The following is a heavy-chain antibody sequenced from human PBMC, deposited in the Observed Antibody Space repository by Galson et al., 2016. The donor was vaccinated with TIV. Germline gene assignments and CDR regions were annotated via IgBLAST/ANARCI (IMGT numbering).Heavy chain of an antibody. D-gene: IGHD6-13*01. V-gene: IGHV1-18*01. Sequence: SVKVSCKASGGTFSSYGISWVRQAPGQGLEWMGWIGPYNGDTRYAQKVQGRFTMTTDTSTSTAYMEVNGLKSDDTAVYYCARDATYRSRSWYFDLWGRGTLVTVSS. CDR2: IGPYNGDT. CDR1: GGTFSSYG. J-gene: IGHJ2*01. CDR3: ARDATYRSRSWYFDL.